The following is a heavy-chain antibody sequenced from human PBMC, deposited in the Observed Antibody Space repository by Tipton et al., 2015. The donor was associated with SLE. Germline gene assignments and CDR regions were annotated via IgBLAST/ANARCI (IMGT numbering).Heavy chain of an antibody. CDR3: ASRGFGEDY. CDR1: GYTFTSYT. CDR2: IIPILGIA. V-gene: IGHV1-69*09. D-gene: IGHD3-10*01. J-gene: IGHJ4*02. Sequence: QLVQSGAEVKKPGESLKISCKASGYTFTSYTISWVRQAPGQGLEWMGRIIPILGIANYAQKFQGRVTITADKSTSTAYMELSSLRSEDTAVYYCASRGFGEDYWGQGTLVTVSS.